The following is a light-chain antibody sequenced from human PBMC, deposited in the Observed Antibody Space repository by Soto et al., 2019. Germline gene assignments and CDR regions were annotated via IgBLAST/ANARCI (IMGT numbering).Light chain of an antibody. J-gene: IGLJ1*01. CDR2: RNN. Sequence: QSALTQPPSASGTPGQRVTISCSGSSPNIGSNYVYWYQQLPGTAPKLLIYRNNQRPSGVPDRFSGSKSGTSASLAISGLRSEDEADYYCAAWDDSLSGYVFGTGTKVTVL. CDR3: AAWDDSLSGYV. CDR1: SPNIGSNY. V-gene: IGLV1-47*01.